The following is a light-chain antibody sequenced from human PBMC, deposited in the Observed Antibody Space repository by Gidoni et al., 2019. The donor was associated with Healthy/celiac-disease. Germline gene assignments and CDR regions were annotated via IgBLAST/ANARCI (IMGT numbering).Light chain of an antibody. V-gene: IGKV1-5*03. J-gene: IGKJ1*01. CDR2: KAS. CDR3: QQYNSYRT. Sequence: DIQMPPSPSTLSASVGDRVTITCRASQSISSWLAWYQQKPGKAPKLLYYKASSLESGVPSRFSGSGAGTEFTLTISSLQHDDLATYYSQQYNSYRTFGQGTKVEIK. CDR1: QSISSW.